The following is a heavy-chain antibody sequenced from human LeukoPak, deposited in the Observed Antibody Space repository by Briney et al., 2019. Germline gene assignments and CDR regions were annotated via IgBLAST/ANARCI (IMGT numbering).Heavy chain of an antibody. J-gene: IGHJ4*02. Sequence: ASVKVSCKASGYTFTSYYMHWVRQAPGQGLEWMGIINPSGGSTRYAQRFQGRVTMTRDTSTSTVYMELSSLRSEDTAVYYCARGDPKSLWFGELSDRGSFDYWGQGTLVTVSS. D-gene: IGHD3-10*01. CDR3: ARGDPKSLWFGELSDRGSFDY. V-gene: IGHV1-46*01. CDR2: INPSGGST. CDR1: GYTFTSYY.